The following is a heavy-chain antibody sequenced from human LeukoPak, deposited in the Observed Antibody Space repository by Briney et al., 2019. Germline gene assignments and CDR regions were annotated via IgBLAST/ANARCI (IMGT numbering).Heavy chain of an antibody. Sequence: SETLSLTCAVYGGSFSGYYWSWIRQPPGKGLEWIGEINHSGSTNYNPSLKSRVTISVDTSKNQFSLKLSSVTAADTAVYYCARVSGSILADYFDYWGQGTLVTVSP. J-gene: IGHJ4*02. CDR1: GGSFSGYY. D-gene: IGHD5-12*01. CDR2: INHSGST. V-gene: IGHV4-34*01. CDR3: ARVSGSILADYFDY.